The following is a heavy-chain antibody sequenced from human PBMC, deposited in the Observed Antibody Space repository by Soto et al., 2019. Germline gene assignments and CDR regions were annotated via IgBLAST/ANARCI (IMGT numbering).Heavy chain of an antibody. V-gene: IGHV3-49*04. CDR2: VRSKAYGGTT. J-gene: IGHJ4*02. CDR3: TPDQRNY. D-gene: IGHD6-25*01. CDR1: GFTFVDYA. Sequence: GSLRLSCTAAGFTFVDYAMSWVRQAPGKGLEWVGFVRSKAYGGTTEYAASVKGRSTISRDDSKSIAYLQMNSLKTEDTAVYYCTPDQRNYSGQGTLVTVSS.